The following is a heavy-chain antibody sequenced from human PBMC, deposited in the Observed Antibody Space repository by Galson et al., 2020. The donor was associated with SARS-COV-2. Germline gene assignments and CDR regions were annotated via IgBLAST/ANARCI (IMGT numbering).Heavy chain of an antibody. D-gene: IGHD3-3*01. V-gene: IGHV3-23*01. CDR2: LTKRGGTT. CDR3: AKGDGIFRFLETDY. Sequence: GGSLRLTCAASGFTFNNYAMAWVRQAPGKGLEWVSGLTKRGGTTFDADSVKGRFTISGDSSKNMLYLQMNSLTADDTAVYYCAKGDGIFRFLETDYWVQGTLVTVSS. J-gene: IGHJ4*02. CDR1: GFTFNNYA.